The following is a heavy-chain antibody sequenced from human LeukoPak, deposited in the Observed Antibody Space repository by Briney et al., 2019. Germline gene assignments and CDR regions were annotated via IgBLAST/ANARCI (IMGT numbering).Heavy chain of an antibody. V-gene: IGHV3-48*03. CDR3: ARVVGYTTSAFDI. CDR1: GLTFSSYE. Sequence: PGGSLRLSCAASGLTFSSYEMNWVRQAPGKGLEWVSYISSSGSTIYYADSVKGRFTISRDNAKTSLYLQMNSLRAEDTAVYYCARVVGYTTSAFDIRGQGTMVTVSS. D-gene: IGHD5-24*01. CDR2: ISSSGSTI. J-gene: IGHJ3*02.